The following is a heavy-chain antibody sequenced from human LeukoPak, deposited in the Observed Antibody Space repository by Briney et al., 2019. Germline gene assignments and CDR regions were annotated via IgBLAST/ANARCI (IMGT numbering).Heavy chain of an antibody. Sequence: GASVKVSCKASGGTFSSYAISWVRQAPGQGLEWMGGIIPIFGTANYAQKFQGRVTITADESTSTAYMELSSLRSEDTAVYYCARGWFSQYFFHYIDYWGQGTLVTVSS. CDR2: IIPIFGTA. J-gene: IGHJ4*02. CDR3: ARGWFSQYFFHYIDY. V-gene: IGHV1-69*13. CDR1: GGTFSSYA. D-gene: IGHD2/OR15-2a*01.